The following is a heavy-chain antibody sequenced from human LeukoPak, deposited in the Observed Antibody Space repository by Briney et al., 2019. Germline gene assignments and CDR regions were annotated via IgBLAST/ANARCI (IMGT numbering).Heavy chain of an antibody. Sequence: PSDTLSLTCAVSGYSISSNHWWGWIRQPPGKGLEGIGFIFYAGSTYYNPSLKSRVTMSVDTSKNQFSLRLSSVTAVDTAVYYCARIGPILGAAWVDYWGQGTLVSVSS. V-gene: IGHV4-28*01. J-gene: IGHJ4*02. D-gene: IGHD3-3*02. CDR2: IFYAGST. CDR1: GYSISSNHW. CDR3: ARIGPILGAAWVDY.